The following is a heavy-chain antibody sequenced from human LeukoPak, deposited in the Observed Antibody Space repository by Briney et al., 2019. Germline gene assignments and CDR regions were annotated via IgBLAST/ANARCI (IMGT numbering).Heavy chain of an antibody. J-gene: IGHJ4*02. CDR3: AKDRYVVGATNFDY. CDR1: GFTFSDYY. V-gene: IGHV3-11*01. Sequence: GGSLRLSCAASGFTFSDYYMSWIRQAPGKGLEWVSYISSSGSTIYYADSVKGRFTISRDNSKNTLYLQMNSLRAEDTAVYYCAKDRYVVGATNFDYWGQGTLVTVSS. CDR2: ISSSGSTI. D-gene: IGHD1-26*01.